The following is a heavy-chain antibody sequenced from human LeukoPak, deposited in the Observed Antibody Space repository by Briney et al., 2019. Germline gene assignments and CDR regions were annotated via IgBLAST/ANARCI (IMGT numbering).Heavy chain of an antibody. Sequence: SETLSLTCTVSGGSISSSNYYWGWVRQPPGKGLEWIATIYYSGSSYYNPSLKSRVTISVDTSKNQFSLKLSSVTAADTAVYYWARLAQGSGTYGFDYWGQGTLVTVSS. D-gene: IGHD3-10*01. J-gene: IGHJ4*02. V-gene: IGHV4-39*01. CDR2: IYYSGSS. CDR3: ARLAQGSGTYGFDY. CDR1: GGSISSSNYY.